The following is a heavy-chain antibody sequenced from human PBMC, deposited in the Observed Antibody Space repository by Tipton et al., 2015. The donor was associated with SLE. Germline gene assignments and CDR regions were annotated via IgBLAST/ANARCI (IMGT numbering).Heavy chain of an antibody. D-gene: IGHD6-13*01. CDR2: ISYDGSNK. Sequence: SLRLSCAASGFTFSSYAMHWVRQAPGKGLEWVAVISYDGSNKYYADSVKGRFTISRDNSKNTLYLQMNSLRAEDTAVYYCAKMRQQLARGAFDIWGQGTMVTVSS. CDR1: GFTFSSYA. CDR3: AKMRQQLARGAFDI. V-gene: IGHV3-30*04. J-gene: IGHJ3*02.